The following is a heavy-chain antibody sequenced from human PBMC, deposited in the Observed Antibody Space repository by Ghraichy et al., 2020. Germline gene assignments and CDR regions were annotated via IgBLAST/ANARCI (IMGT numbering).Heavy chain of an antibody. Sequence: ETLSLTCAATGFTFSTYGMNWVRQAPGEGLEWLSAISGNGGSTYYADSVTGRFTISRDSSKDTVYLKMNSLRAEDTAVYYCARDKLDAYSSSWYGTNDAYDIWGHGTMVTVSS. V-gene: IGHV3-23*01. CDR2: ISGNGGST. CDR3: ARDKLDAYSSSWYGTNDAYDI. J-gene: IGHJ3*02. D-gene: IGHD6-13*01. CDR1: GFTFSTYG.